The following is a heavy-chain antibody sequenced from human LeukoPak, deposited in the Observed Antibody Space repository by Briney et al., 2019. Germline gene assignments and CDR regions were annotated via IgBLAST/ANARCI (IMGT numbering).Heavy chain of an antibody. CDR1: GYSFTSYW. J-gene: IGHJ6*03. CDR2: IYPGDSDT. CDR3: ARYRDRSSSSGGYYMDV. V-gene: IGHV5-51*01. Sequence: GESLKISCKGSGYSFTSYWIGWARPMPGKGLEWMGIIYPGDSDTRYSPSFQGQVTISADKSISTAYLQWSSLKASDTAMYYCARYRDRSSSSGGYYMDVWGKGTTVTVSS. D-gene: IGHD6-6*01.